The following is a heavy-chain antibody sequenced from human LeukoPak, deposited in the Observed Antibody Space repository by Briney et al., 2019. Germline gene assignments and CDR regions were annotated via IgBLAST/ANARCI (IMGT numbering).Heavy chain of an antibody. V-gene: IGHV3-7*01. J-gene: IGHJ4*02. D-gene: IGHD5-24*01. CDR2: INEDGSET. CDR3: TRDRGWQQFDY. CDR1: AFTFSASW. Sequence: GGSLRLSCVASAFTFSASWMTWVRQAPGKGLERVADINEDGSETWYVDSVRGRFTISRDNARNSLYLQMSSLRDDDTAVYYCTRDRGWQQFDYWGQGTLVTVSS.